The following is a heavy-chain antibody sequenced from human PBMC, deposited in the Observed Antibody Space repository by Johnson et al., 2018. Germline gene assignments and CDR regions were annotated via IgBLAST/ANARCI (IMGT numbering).Heavy chain of an antibody. V-gene: IGHV3-73*02. CDR3: TRTGRGGMVNGMDV. D-gene: IGHD5-18*01. Sequence: EVQLLESGGGLVQPGGSLKLSCAASGFTFSGSAMHWVRQASGKGLEWVGRIRSKANSYATAYAASVKGRFTISRDDSKNTAYLQMNSLKTEDTSVYYCTRTGRGGMVNGMDVWGQGATVTVSS. CDR1: GFTFSGSA. CDR2: IRSKANSYAT. J-gene: IGHJ6*02.